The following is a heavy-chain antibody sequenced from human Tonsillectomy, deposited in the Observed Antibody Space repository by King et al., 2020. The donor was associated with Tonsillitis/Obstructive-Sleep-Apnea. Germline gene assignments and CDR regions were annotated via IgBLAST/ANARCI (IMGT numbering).Heavy chain of an antibody. D-gene: IGHD3-10*02. CDR1: GFTVSNNY. CDR2: IYSGGST. J-gene: IGHJ4*02. Sequence: VQLVESGGGLVQPGGSLRLSCAASGFTVSNNYMSWVRQAPGKGLEWVSVIYSGGSTYYADSVKGRFTISRENSKNTLYLQMNSLRAEDTALYYCARACLGRGSSGADYWGQGSLVTVSS. V-gene: IGHV3-66*01. CDR3: ARACLGRGSSGADY.